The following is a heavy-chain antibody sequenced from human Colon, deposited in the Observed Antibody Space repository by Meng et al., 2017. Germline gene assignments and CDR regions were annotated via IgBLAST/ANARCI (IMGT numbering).Heavy chain of an antibody. V-gene: IGHV4-61*01. Sequence: QVQLQAAASGLVTPSATFSLFCAVSGAFVRSPYRRWGWDRPPPGKGLEWIVYASIDYANTNYNTSLKSRVNVSLDTSKNQFSQNVRSVTAADTAVYYCARDYWRSLDFWGQGILVTVSS. CDR2: ASIDYANT. D-gene: IGHD3-3*01. CDR3: ARDYWRSLDF. J-gene: IGHJ4*02. CDR1: GAFVRSPYRR.